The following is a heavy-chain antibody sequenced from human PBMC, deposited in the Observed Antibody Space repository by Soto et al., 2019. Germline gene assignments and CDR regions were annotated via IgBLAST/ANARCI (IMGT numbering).Heavy chain of an antibody. V-gene: IGHV1-8*01. Sequence: ASVKVSCKASGYTFTSYDINWVRQATGQGLEWMGWMNPNSGNTGYAQKFQGRVTMTRNTSISTAYMELSSLRSEDTAVYYCARGARYDFWSGYYPYYYMDVWGKGATVTVSS. D-gene: IGHD3-3*01. CDR2: MNPNSGNT. CDR1: GYTFTSYD. J-gene: IGHJ6*03. CDR3: ARGARYDFWSGYYPYYYMDV.